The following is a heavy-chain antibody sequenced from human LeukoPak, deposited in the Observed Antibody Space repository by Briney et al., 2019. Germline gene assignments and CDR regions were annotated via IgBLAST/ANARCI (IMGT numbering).Heavy chain of an antibody. D-gene: IGHD6-19*01. V-gene: IGHV4-39*07. J-gene: IGHJ5*02. CDR1: GGSISSSSYY. CDR2: INHSGST. CDR3: ARGGSSGWYWFDP. Sequence: SETLSLTCTVSGGSISSSSYYWSWIRQPPGKGLEWIGEINHSGSTNYTPFLKSRVTISVDTSKNQFSLKLSSVTAADTAVYYCARGGSSGWYWFDPWGQGTLVTVSS.